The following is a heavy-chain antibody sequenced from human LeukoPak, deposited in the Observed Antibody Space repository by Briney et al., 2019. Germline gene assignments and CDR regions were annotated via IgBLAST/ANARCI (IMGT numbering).Heavy chain of an antibody. D-gene: IGHD2-21*02. Sequence: PGGSLRLSCAVSGFPYSSHAMTGVRQAPGKGLEWVSGISISGDITYYADSVQGRFIIFRDNSKNTVYLQMNSLRVEDTAVYYFANEEVTNDYWGQGTLVTVSS. CDR2: ISISGDIT. V-gene: IGHV3-23*01. J-gene: IGHJ4*02. CDR1: GFPYSSHA. CDR3: ANEEVTNDY.